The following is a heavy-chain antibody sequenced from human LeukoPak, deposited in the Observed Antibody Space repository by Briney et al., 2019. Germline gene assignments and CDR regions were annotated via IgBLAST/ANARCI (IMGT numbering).Heavy chain of an antibody. CDR3: AKAPRRVEWIRSYFDY. CDR2: ISYDGSNK. D-gene: IGHD5-12*01. V-gene: IGHV3-30*18. CDR1: GFTFSSYG. J-gene: IGHJ4*02. Sequence: GGSLRVSCAASGFTFSSYGMHWVRQAPGKGLEWVAVISYDGSNKYYADSVKGRFTISRDNSKNTLYLQMNSLRAEDTAVYYCAKAPRRVEWIRSYFDYWGQGTLVTVSS.